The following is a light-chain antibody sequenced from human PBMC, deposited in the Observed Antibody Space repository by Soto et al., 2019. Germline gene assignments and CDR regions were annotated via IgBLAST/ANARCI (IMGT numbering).Light chain of an antibody. V-gene: IGKV3-11*01. CDR1: QSVSSY. Sequence: EIVLTQSPATLYLSPGERATLSCRASQSVSSYLAWYQQKPGQAPRLLIYDASNRATGIPARFSGSGSGTDFTLTISSLEPEDFAVYYCHQCSSWPLSFGVGTTVEIK. CDR3: HQCSSWPLS. J-gene: IGKJ4*01. CDR2: DAS.